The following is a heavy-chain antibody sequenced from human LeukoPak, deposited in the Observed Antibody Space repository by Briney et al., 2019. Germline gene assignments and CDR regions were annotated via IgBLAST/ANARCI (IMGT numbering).Heavy chain of an antibody. Sequence: GESLKISCKGSGYSFSSYWIAWVRQMPGKGLEWMGIIYPGDSDTTYSPSFQGQVTISADKSISTAYLQWSSLKASDSAMFYCAASRGGSYFDYWGQGTLVTVSS. CDR3: AASRGGSYFDY. CDR2: IYPGDSDT. J-gene: IGHJ4*02. CDR1: GYSFSSYW. V-gene: IGHV5-51*01. D-gene: IGHD3-16*01.